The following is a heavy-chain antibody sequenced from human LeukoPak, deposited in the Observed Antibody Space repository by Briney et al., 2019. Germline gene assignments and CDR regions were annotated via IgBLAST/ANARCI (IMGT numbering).Heavy chain of an antibody. V-gene: IGHV3-23*01. CDR3: AKALGQWLVLYYFDY. Sequence: GGSLRLSCAASGFTFSSYAMSWVRQAPGKGLESVSAISGSGGSTYYADSVKGRFTISRDNSKSTLYLQMNSLRAEDTAVYYCAKALGQWLVLYYFDYWGQGTLVTVSS. CDR1: GFTFSSYA. CDR2: ISGSGGST. D-gene: IGHD6-19*01. J-gene: IGHJ4*02.